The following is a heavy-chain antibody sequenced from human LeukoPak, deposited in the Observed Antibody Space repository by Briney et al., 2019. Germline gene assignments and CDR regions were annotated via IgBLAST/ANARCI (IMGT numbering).Heavy chain of an antibody. CDR1: GFSFSDWA. J-gene: IGHJ4*02. CDR2: MSASGHLI. CDR3: AEPGFVMVINDSV. D-gene: IGHD2-21*01. Sequence: PGGSLRLSCAASGFSFSDWAMNWVRHPPGKGLEWVSSMSASGHLIDYTDSVKGRFTISRDNSKNTLYLQMTSLRAEDTAIYYCAEPGFVMVINDSVWGRGTLVTVSS. V-gene: IGHV3-23*01.